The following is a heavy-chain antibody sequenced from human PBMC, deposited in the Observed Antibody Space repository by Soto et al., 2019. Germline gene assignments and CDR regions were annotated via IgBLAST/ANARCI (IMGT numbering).Heavy chain of an antibody. CDR2: ISAYNGNT. J-gene: IGHJ5*02. V-gene: IGHV1-18*01. Sequence: ASVKVSCKASGYTFTSYGISGVRQAPGQGLEWMGWISAYNGNTNYAQKLQGRVTMTTDTSTSTAYMELRSLRSDDTAVYYCARDGEQWLAEPNWFDPWGQGTLVTVSS. CDR3: ARDGEQWLAEPNWFDP. CDR1: GYTFTSYG. D-gene: IGHD6-19*01.